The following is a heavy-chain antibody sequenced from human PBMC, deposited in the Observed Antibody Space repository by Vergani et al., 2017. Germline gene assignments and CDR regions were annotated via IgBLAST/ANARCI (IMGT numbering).Heavy chain of an antibody. CDR2: IIPIFGTA. J-gene: IGHJ6*03. V-gene: IGHV1-69*01. Sequence: QVQLVQSGAEVKKPGSSVKVSCKASGGTFSSYAISWVRQAPGQGLEWMGGIIPIFGTANYAQKFQGRVTITADESTSTAYMELSSLRSEDTAVYYCARDRYYGPLEPSASYYXMDVWGKGTTVTVSS. CDR1: GGTFSSYA. D-gene: IGHD3-22*01. CDR3: ARDRYYGPLEPSASYYXMDV.